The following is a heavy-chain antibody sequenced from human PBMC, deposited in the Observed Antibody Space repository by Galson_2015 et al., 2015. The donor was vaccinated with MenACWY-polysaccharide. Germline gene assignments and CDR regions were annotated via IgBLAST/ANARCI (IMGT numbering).Heavy chain of an antibody. CDR3: AKSNSGYSKTRHWDY. CDR2: LTTSGNG. Sequence: SLRLSCAGSGFTFSSYSIIWARRAPGKGLQWISYLTTSGNGYYADSVKGRFTVSRDNDKNSGFLQMNSLRDEDTGVYYCAKSNSGYSKTRHWDYRGPGTLVPVSS. J-gene: IGHJ4*02. CDR1: GFTFSSYS. D-gene: IGHD6-13*01. V-gene: IGHV3-48*02.